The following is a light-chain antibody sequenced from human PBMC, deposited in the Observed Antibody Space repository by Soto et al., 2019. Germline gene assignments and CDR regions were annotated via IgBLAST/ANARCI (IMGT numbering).Light chain of an antibody. CDR1: QSVSSSY. J-gene: IGKJ1*01. CDR2: GAS. CDR3: QFPRP. V-gene: IGKV3-20*01. Sequence: EIVLTQSPGTLSLSPGERATLSCRASQSVSSSYLAWYQQKPGQAPRLLIYGASSRATGIPDRFSGSGSGTDFTLTISRLEPEDFSVYYCQFPRPVGQGTKVDIX.